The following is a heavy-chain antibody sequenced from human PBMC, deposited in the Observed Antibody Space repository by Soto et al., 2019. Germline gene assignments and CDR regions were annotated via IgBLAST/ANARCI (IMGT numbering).Heavy chain of an antibody. CDR3: ATLTAPTDY. V-gene: IGHV3-11*01. CDR2: ISSDESTV. CDR1: GLTFRNYF. J-gene: IGHJ4*02. D-gene: IGHD2-21*02. Sequence: QVQLVESGGGLVKPGGSLRLSCVASGLTFRNYFMNWIRQAPGKGLEWLSYISSDESTVFYADSVKGRFTTSRDNAQNSVYLQMNSLRAEDTAVYYCATLTAPTDYWGQGSLVTVSS.